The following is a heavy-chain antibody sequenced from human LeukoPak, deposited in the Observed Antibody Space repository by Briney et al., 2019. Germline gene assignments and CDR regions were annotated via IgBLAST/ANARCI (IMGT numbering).Heavy chain of an antibody. CDR1: GFTFSSYA. D-gene: IGHD3-22*01. CDR2: ISGSGGST. V-gene: IGHV3-23*01. J-gene: IGHJ3*02. Sequence: GGSLRLSCAASGFTFSSYAMSWVRQAPGKGLEWVSAISGSGGSTYYADSVKGRFTISRDNSKNTLYLQMNSLRAEDTAVYYCAKDYYDSSGYYPPDAFDIRGQETMVTVSS. CDR3: AKDYYDSSGYYPPDAFDI.